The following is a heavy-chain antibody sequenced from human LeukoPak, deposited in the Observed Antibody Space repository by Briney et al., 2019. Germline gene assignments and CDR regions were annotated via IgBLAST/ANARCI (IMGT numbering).Heavy chain of an antibody. CDR3: ARGSYSDSSGYLTY. CDR2: ISAYNGNT. V-gene: IGHV1-18*01. D-gene: IGHD3-22*01. CDR1: GYTFSSYG. J-gene: IGHJ4*02. Sequence: VASVKVSCKASGYTFSSYGISWVRQAPGQGLEWMGWISAYNGNTNYAQEFQDRVTVTRDTSITTAYMELTKVTSDDTALYYCARGSYSDSSGYLTYWGQGTLVTVSS.